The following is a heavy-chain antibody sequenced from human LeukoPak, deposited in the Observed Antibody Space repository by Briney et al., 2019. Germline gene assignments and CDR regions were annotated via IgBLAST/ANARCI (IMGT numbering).Heavy chain of an antibody. CDR1: GFTFSSYS. J-gene: IGHJ4*02. CDR2: ISRTSHTI. V-gene: IGHV3-48*02. Sequence: GGSLGLSCAASGFTFSSYSMNWVRQAPGKGLEWVSYISRTSHTIYYADSVKGRFTISRDNAKNSLYLQMNSLRDEDTAVYYCARSTYYYDSSGYLYPSFFDYWGQGNLVTVSS. CDR3: ARSTYYYDSSGYLYPSFFDY. D-gene: IGHD3-22*01.